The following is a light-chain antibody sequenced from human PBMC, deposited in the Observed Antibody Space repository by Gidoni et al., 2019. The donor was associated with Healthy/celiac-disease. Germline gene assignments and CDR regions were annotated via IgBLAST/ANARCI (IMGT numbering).Light chain of an antibody. CDR2: GAS. CDR3: QQYNNWPLT. Sequence: EIVMTPSPATLSVSPGERATLSCRASQSVSSNLAWYQQKPGQAPRLLIYGASTRATGIPARFSGSGSGTEFTLTISGLQSEDFAVYYCQQYNNWPLTFGGGTKVEIK. CDR1: QSVSSN. J-gene: IGKJ4*01. V-gene: IGKV3-15*01.